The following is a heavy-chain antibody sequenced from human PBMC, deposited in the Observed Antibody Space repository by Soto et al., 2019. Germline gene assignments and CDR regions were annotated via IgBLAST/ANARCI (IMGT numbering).Heavy chain of an antibody. CDR1: GGSISSSNW. CDR2: IYHSGST. V-gene: IGHV4-4*02. D-gene: IGHD3-10*01. J-gene: IGHJ6*02. CDR3: ARDAWLWFGESNPDYYYYGMDV. Sequence: QVQLQESGPGLVKPSGTLSLTCAVSGGSISSSNWWSWVRQPPGKGLEWIGEIYHSGSTNYNPSPKSRVTISVDKAKNQFSLKLSSVTAADTAVYYCARDAWLWFGESNPDYYYYGMDVWGQGTTVTVSS.